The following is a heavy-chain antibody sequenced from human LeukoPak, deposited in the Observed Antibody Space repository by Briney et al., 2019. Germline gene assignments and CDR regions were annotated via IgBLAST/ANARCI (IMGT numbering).Heavy chain of an antibody. CDR2: ISGRGGST. V-gene: IGHV3-23*01. D-gene: IGHD1-26*01. Sequence: GGSLRLSCAASGFTFSSFAMSWVRQAPGKGLDWVSAISGRGGSTYYADSVKGRFTISRDSSKNTLYLQMNSLRAEDTAVYYCARDRSYEDYFQHWGQGTLVTVSS. CDR1: GFTFSSFA. CDR3: ARDRSYEDYFQH. J-gene: IGHJ1*01.